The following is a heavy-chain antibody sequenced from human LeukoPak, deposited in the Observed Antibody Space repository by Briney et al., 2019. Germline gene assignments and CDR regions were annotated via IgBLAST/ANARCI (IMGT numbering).Heavy chain of an antibody. CDR3: AKKAIRTTSKRDYFDY. J-gene: IGHJ4*02. V-gene: IGHV3-74*01. CDR2: INGDGSET. CDR1: GFSFSYYW. D-gene: IGHD1-7*01. Sequence: GGSLRLSCAASGFSFSYYWMHWVRQAPGKGLVWVSRINGDGSETYYADSVKGRFTISRDNAKNTVFLQMNTLRAEDTAVYYCAKKAIRTTSKRDYFDYWGQGTLVTVSS.